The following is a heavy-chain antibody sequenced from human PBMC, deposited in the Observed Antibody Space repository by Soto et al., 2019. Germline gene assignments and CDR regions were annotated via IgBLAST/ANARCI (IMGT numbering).Heavy chain of an antibody. Sequence: SETLSLTCTVSGGSVSSGSHYWSWIRQPPGKGLEWIGNIYYSGSTKYNPSLKSRVTISVDRSRNHFSLTLRSVTTADTALYYCGRDTAYDFGSGYVGFDPWGQGTLVTVSS. J-gene: IGHJ5*02. V-gene: IGHV4-61*03. D-gene: IGHD3-3*01. CDR3: GRDTAYDFGSGYVGFDP. CDR1: GGSVSSGSHY. CDR2: IYYSGST.